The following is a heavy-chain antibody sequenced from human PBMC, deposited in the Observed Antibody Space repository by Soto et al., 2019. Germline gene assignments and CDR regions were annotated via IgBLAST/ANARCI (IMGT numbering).Heavy chain of an antibody. J-gene: IGHJ5*02. D-gene: IGHD2-15*01. V-gene: IGHV3-21*01. Sequence: EVQLVESGGGLVKPGGSLRLSCAASGFSFGSYSMNWVRQAPGKGLEWVSSISSSASHINYEDSVKGRFTISRDNAKKSLYQQMNRLRAEDTAVYYCATGYTGYCSGGTCYWFDPWGQGTLVTVSS. CDR2: ISSSASHI. CDR1: GFSFGSYS. CDR3: ATGYTGYCSGGTCYWFDP.